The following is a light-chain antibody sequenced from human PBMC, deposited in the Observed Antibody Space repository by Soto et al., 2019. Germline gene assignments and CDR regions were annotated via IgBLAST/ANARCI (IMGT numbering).Light chain of an antibody. CDR3: LQCSNWRST. CDR2: DAS. Sequence: EIVLTQSPATLSLSPGERATLSCRASQSVSSYLAWYQQKPGQAPRLLIYDASNRATGIPARFSGSGSGTDFTLTISSLEPEDFAVYYCLQCSNWRSTFGQGTKVEIK. J-gene: IGKJ1*01. CDR1: QSVSSY. V-gene: IGKV3-11*01.